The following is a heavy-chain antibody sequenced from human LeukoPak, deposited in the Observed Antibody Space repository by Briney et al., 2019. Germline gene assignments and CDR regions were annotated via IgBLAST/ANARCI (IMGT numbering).Heavy chain of an antibody. V-gene: IGHV4-30-4*01. CDR2: IYYSGST. CDR3: ARVMSGTSVVVWFDP. D-gene: IGHD4-23*01. CDR1: GGSISSGDHY. Sequence: SETLSLTCTVSGGSISSGDHYWSWIRQPPGKGLEWIGYIYYSGSTHYNPSLKSRVTISVDTSKNQFSLKLNSVTAADTAVYYCARVMSGTSVVVWFDPWGQGTLVTVSS. J-gene: IGHJ5*02.